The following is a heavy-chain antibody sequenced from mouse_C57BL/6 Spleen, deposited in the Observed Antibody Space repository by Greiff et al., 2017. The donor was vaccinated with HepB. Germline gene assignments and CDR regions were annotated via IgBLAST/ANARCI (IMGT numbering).Heavy chain of an antibody. Sequence: VKLQESGTELVKPGASVKLSCKASGYTFTSYWMHWVKQRPGQGLEWIGNINPSNGGTNYNEKFKSKATLTVDKSSSTAYMQLSSLTSEDSAVYYCARRTTGWYFDVWGTGTTVTVSS. J-gene: IGHJ1*03. CDR2: INPSNGGT. D-gene: IGHD1-1*01. CDR3: ARRTTGWYFDV. CDR1: GYTFTSYW. V-gene: IGHV1-53*01.